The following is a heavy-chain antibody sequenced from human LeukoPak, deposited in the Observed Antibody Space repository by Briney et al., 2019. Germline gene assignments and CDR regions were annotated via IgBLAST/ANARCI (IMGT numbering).Heavy chain of an antibody. CDR1: GFPFHDHD. D-gene: IGHD5-24*01. Sequence: GGSLRLSCAASGFPFHDHDMYWVRQTPGKGLEWVALISHGGGKEHYAESVKGRFTISRDNSRNTVYLQMSSLRSDDTAIYYCARTLDGFWPQFDFWGQGTLLTVSS. V-gene: IGHV3-30*03. CDR2: ISHGGGKE. J-gene: IGHJ4*02. CDR3: ARTLDGFWPQFDF.